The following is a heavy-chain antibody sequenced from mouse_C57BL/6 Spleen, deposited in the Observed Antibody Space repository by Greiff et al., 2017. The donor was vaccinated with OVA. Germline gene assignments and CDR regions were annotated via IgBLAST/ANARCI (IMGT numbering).Heavy chain of an antibody. CDR3: AREANWGVFDY. V-gene: IGHV3-6*01. D-gene: IGHD4-1*01. CDR2: ISYDGSN. Sequence: EVKLQESGPGLVKPSQSLSLTCSVTGYSITSGYYWNWIRQFPGNKLEWMGYISYDGSNNYNPSLKNRISITRDTSKNQFFLKLNSVTTEDTATYYCAREANWGVFDYWGQGTTLTVSS. CDR1: GYSITSGYY. J-gene: IGHJ2*01.